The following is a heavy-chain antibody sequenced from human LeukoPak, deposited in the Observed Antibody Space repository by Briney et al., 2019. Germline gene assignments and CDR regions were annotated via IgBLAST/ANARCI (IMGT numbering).Heavy chain of an antibody. CDR2: ISWNSGSI. Sequence: GGSLRLSCAASGFTFDDYAMHWVRQAPGKGLEWVSGISWNSGSIGYADSVKGRFTISRDNAKNSLYLQMNSLRAEDMALYYCAKTSTPYCSSTSCYYLDYWGQGTLVTVSS. J-gene: IGHJ4*02. V-gene: IGHV3-9*03. CDR3: AKTSTPYCSSTSCYYLDY. D-gene: IGHD2-2*01. CDR1: GFTFDDYA.